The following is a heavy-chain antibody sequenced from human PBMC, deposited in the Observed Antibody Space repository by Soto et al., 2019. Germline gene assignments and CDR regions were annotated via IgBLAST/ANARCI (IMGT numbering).Heavy chain of an antibody. CDR1: GRSFSSAG. CDR2: IIPVFGNT. Sequence: SVKVSCKASGRSFSSAGVSWVRQAPGQGLEWKGGIIPVFGNTKYVQRFQGRLTITADKSTSTVYMEMSSLSSEDTAVYFCARGQYYSSGSAATSYFYFGIDVWGQGTTVTVSS. CDR3: ARGQYYSSGSAATSYFYFGIDV. J-gene: IGHJ6*02. V-gene: IGHV1-69*06. D-gene: IGHD3-10*01.